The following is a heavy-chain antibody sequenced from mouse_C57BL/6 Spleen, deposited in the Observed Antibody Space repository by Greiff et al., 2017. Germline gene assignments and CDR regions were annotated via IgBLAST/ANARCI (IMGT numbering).Heavy chain of an antibody. CDR3: AREGTGPYFDY. D-gene: IGHD4-1*01. J-gene: IGHJ2*01. CDR2: ISSGSSTI. Sequence: EVMLVESGGGLVKPGGSLKLSCAASGFTFSDYGMHWVRQAPEKGLEWVAYISSGSSTIYYADTVKGRFTIPRDNATNTLFLQMTSLRSEDTAMYYCAREGTGPYFDYWGQGTTLTVSS. V-gene: IGHV5-17*01. CDR1: GFTFSDYG.